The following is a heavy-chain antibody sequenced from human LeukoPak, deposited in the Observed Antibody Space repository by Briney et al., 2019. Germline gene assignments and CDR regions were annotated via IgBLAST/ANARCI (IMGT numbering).Heavy chain of an antibody. CDR2: ISGSGGST. CDR1: GFTFSNYW. V-gene: IGHV3-23*01. Sequence: GGSLRLSCAASGFTFSNYWMGWVRQAPGKGLEWVSAISGSGGSTYYADSVKGRFTISRDNSKNTLYLQMNSLRAEDTAVYYCAKVSYDFWSGYSDYWGQGTLVTVSS. J-gene: IGHJ4*02. D-gene: IGHD3-3*01. CDR3: AKVSYDFWSGYSDY.